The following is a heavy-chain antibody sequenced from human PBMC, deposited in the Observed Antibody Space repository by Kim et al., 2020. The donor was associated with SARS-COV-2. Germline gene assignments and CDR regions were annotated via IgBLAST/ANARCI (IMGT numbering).Heavy chain of an antibody. CDR3: ARGHRLSQGDPWDY. CDR1: GFTFSSYA. D-gene: IGHD3-16*01. V-gene: IGHV3-30*04. J-gene: IGHJ4*02. Sequence: GGSLRLSCAASGFTFSSYAMHWVRQAPGKGLEWVAVISYDGSNKYYADSVKGRFTISRDNSKNTLYLQMNSLRAEDTAVYYCARGHRLSQGDPWDYWGQGTLVTVSS. CDR2: ISYDGSNK.